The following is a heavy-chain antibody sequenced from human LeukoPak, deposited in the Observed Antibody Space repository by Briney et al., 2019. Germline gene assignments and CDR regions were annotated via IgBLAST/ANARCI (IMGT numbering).Heavy chain of an antibody. J-gene: IGHJ4*02. CDR3: AREDSSWYLVFDY. D-gene: IGHD6-13*01. V-gene: IGHV1-69*04. Sequence: VASVKVSCKASGGTFSSYAISWVRQAPGQGLEWMGRIIPILGIANYAQKFQGRVTITADKSTSTAYMELSSLRSEDTAVYYCAREDSSWYLVFDYWGQGTLVTVSS. CDR1: GGTFSSYA. CDR2: IIPILGIA.